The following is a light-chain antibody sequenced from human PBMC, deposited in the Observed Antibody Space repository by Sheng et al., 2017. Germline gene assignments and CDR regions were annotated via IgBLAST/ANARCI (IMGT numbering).Light chain of an antibody. Sequence: DIVLTQSPGTLSLSPGEKATLSCRASQTIDLNFLAWYQQKPGQAPRLLIYGATSRATGIPDRFSGSGSGTDFNLTISRLEPEDFAVYYCQQYGTSIGFTFGPGTKIGYQT. V-gene: IGKV3-20*01. J-gene: IGKJ3*01. CDR2: GAT. CDR3: QQYGTSIGFT. CDR1: QTIDLNF.